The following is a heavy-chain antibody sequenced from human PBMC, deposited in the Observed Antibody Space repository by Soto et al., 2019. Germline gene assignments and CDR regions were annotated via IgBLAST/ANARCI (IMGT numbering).Heavy chain of an antibody. CDR2: IYTSGST. J-gene: IGHJ5*02. Sequence: QVQLQQWGAGLLKPSETLSLTCTVSGGSISSYYWSWIRQPAGKGLEWIGRIYTSGSTNYNPSLKSRVTMSVDTSKNQFSLKLSSVTAADTAVYYCARVARPGGSYYWFDPWGQGTLVTVSS. D-gene: IGHD1-26*01. CDR3: ARVARPGGSYYWFDP. CDR1: GGSISSYY. V-gene: IGHV4-59*10.